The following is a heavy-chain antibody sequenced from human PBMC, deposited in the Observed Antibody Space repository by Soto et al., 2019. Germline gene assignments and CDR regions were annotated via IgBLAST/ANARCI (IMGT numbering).Heavy chain of an antibody. CDR3: ARVAAAHYFDY. V-gene: IGHV3-21*01. D-gene: IGHD6-13*01. CDR2: LTSSSSFI. Sequence: WSLRVSFLSSGFPFSTSSMSWVRQAPVKWLEWVSSLTSSSSFIYYADSVKGRFTISRDNAKNPLSLQMNTLSADDTAVYYCARVAAAHYFDYWGQGTLVTVSS. J-gene: IGHJ4*02. CDR1: GFPFSTSS.